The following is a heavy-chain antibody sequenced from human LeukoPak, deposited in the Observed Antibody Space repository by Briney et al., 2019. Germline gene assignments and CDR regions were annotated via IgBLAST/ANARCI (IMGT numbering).Heavy chain of an antibody. D-gene: IGHD1-26*01. CDR2: IYYSGSA. J-gene: IGHJ5*02. CDR1: GGSIISSAYY. CDR3: ARQGGSPDWFDP. V-gene: IGHV4-39*01. Sequence: SDTLSLTCTVSGGSIISSAYYWGWVRQPPGKGLEWIGNIYYSGSAYYNPSLKSRVTISVHTSKNQFSLKLTSVTATDTAVYYCARQGGSPDWFDPWGQGTLVIVSS.